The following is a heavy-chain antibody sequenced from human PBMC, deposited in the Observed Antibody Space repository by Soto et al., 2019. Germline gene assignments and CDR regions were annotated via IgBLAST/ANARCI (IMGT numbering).Heavy chain of an antibody. J-gene: IGHJ4*02. V-gene: IGHV3-30*18. CDR1: EFTFRTYG. CDR2: ISHDGSEK. Sequence: QVQLVESGGGVVQPGRSLRLSCAASEFTFRTYGMHWVRQAPGKGLEWVSFISHDGSEKYYEDSVKGRFTISRDNSKNTLYLQMNSLRPDDTAVYYCAKDLCGGDCYRFHFWGQGTLVTVSS. D-gene: IGHD2-21*02. CDR3: AKDLCGGDCYRFHF.